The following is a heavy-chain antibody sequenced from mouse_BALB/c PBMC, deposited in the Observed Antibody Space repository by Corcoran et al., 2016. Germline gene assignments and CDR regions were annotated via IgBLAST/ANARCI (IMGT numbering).Heavy chain of an antibody. Sequence: QVTLKESGPGILQPSQTLSLTCSFSGFSLSTSGMGVSWIRQPSGKGLEWLAHIYWDDDKRYNPSLKSRLTISKDTSRNQVFLKITSVETADTATYYCALSPLLVSHFDYWGQGTTLTVSP. CDR3: ALSPLLVSHFDY. CDR2: IYWDDDK. D-gene: IGHD2-1*01. CDR1: GFSLSTSGMG. J-gene: IGHJ2*01. V-gene: IGHV8-12*01.